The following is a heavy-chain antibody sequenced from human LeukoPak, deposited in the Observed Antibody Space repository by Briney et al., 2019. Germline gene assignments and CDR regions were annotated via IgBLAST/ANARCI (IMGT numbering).Heavy chain of an antibody. CDR2: IWYDGSNK. V-gene: IGHV3-33*06. Sequence: PGRSLRLSCAASGFTFSSYGMHWVRQAPGKGLEWVAVIWYDGSNKYYADSVKGRFTISRDNSKNTLYLQMNSLSAEDTAIYYCGKDPNGDYIGAFDFWGRGTMVTVSS. J-gene: IGHJ3*01. D-gene: IGHD4-17*01. CDR3: GKDPNGDYIGAFDF. CDR1: GFTFSSYG.